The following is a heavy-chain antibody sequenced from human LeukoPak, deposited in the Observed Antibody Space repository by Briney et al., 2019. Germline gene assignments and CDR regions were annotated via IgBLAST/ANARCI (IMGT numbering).Heavy chain of an antibody. CDR3: AKDNYYASGSYLGGMDV. V-gene: IGHV3-9*01. J-gene: IGHJ6*02. D-gene: IGHD3-10*01. Sequence: GGSLRLPCAASGFTFDDYAMHWVRHAPGKGLEWVSGISWNSAIIGYADSVKGRFTISRDNARNSPYLQMNSLRAEDTAFYYCAKDNYYASGSYLGGMDVWGQGTTVTVSS. CDR1: GFTFDDYA. CDR2: ISWNSAII.